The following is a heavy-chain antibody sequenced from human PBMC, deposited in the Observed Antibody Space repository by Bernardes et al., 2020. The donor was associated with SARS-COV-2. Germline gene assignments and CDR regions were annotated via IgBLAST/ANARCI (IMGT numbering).Heavy chain of an antibody. CDR1: GYTFTGYY. CDR3: AIPPTNYDRYGMDV. Sequence: ASVKVSCKASGYTFTGYYMHWVRQAPGQGLEWMGWINPNSGGTNYAQKFQGRVTMTRYTSISTAYMELSRLRSDDTAVYYCAIPPTNYDRYGMDVWGQGTTVTVSS. V-gene: IGHV1-2*02. CDR2: INPNSGGT. J-gene: IGHJ6*02. D-gene: IGHD3-22*01.